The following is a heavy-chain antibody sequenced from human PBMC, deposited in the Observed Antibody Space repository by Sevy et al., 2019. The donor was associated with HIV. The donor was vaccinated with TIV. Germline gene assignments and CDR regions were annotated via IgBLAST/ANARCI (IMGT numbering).Heavy chain of an antibody. J-gene: IGHJ6*02. V-gene: IGHV3-7*01. CDR1: GFTFNNFW. CDR3: AREDAVAVDYYYGMDV. CDR2: IKPDGSES. Sequence: GGSLRLSCVASGFTFNNFWMAWVRQAPGKGLEWFANIKPDGSESNHVGSVKGRFTISRDNAKNSLYLQMNSLRAEDTAVYYCAREDAVAVDYYYGMDVWGQGTTVTVSS. D-gene: IGHD6-19*01.